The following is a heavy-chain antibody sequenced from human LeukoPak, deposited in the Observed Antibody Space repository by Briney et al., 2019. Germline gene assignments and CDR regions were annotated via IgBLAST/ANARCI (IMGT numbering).Heavy chain of an antibody. CDR2: INPNSGGT. CDR3: ARPGYCSSTSCYWGIFDP. V-gene: IGHV1-2*02. D-gene: IGHD2-2*03. J-gene: IGHJ5*02. Sequence: ASVKVSCKASGYTFTGYYMHWVRQAPGQGLEWMGWINPNSGGTNYAQKFQGRVTMTRDTSISTAYMELSRLRSDDTAVYYCARPGYCSSTSCYWGIFDPWGQGTLVTVSS. CDR1: GYTFTGYY.